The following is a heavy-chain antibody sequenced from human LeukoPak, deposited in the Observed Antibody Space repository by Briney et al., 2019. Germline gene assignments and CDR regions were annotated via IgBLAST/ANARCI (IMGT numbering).Heavy chain of an antibody. CDR1: GFIFSDSA. CDR3: TRNAELERRGEFDY. CDR2: IRSNECTFVT. D-gene: IGHD1-1*01. J-gene: IGHJ4*02. Sequence: GGSLRLSCSASGFIFSDSAVHWVRQASGRGLEWVVRIRSNECTFVTAYAASVKGRFTISRDNSKNTSYLQMTSLKTEDTAVYYCTRNAELERRGEFDYWGQGTLVTVSS. V-gene: IGHV3-73*01.